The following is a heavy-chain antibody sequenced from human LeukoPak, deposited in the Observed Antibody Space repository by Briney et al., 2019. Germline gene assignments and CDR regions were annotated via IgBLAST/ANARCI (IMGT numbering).Heavy chain of an antibody. CDR1: GFSFSSYG. CDR3: ARFVGSDYTGSFDL. Sequence: PGGSLRLPCAGSGFSFSSYGMHWVRQAPGKGLEWLGYIWYDGSNPDYVDPVKGRFTISRDNSKNTVYLQMNSLRAEDTAVYHCARFVGSDYTGSFDLWGQGTPVTVSS. CDR2: IWYDGSNP. V-gene: IGHV3-33*01. D-gene: IGHD3-10*01. J-gene: IGHJ4*02.